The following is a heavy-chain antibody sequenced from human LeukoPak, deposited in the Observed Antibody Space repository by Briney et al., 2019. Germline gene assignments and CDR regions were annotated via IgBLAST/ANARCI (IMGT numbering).Heavy chain of an antibody. D-gene: IGHD6-19*01. Sequence: ASVKVSCRASGYTFTSYYMHWVRQAPGQGLEWMGIINPSGGSTSYAQKFQGRVTMTRDTSTSTVYMELSSLRSEDTAVYYCARRRGTGWYDYWGQGTLVTVSS. CDR3: ARRRGTGWYDY. V-gene: IGHV1-46*01. J-gene: IGHJ4*02. CDR1: GYTFTSYY. CDR2: INPSGGST.